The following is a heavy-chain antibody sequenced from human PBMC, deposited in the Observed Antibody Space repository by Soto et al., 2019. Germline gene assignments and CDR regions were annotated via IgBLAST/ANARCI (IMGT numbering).Heavy chain of an antibody. CDR3: AREGYDFWSGPGYYYYCMDG. J-gene: IGHJ6*03. CDR2: SNAGNGNT. D-gene: IGHD3-3*01. CDR1: GYTFTSYA. V-gene: IGHV1-3*01. Sequence: QVQLVQSGAEVKKPGASVKVSCKASGYTFTSYAMHWVRQAPGQRLEWMGWSNAGNGNTKYSQKFQGRVTITRDTAASTAYMERSSLRAEDTAVYYCAREGYDFWSGPGYYYYCMDGWGKGTTVTVSS.